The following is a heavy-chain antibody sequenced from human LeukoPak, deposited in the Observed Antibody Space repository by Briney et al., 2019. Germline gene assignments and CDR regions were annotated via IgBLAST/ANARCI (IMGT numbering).Heavy chain of an antibody. V-gene: IGHV4-59*01. CDR2: IYYSGST. CDR1: GGSISAYY. Sequence: PSETLSLTCTVSGGSISAYYWNWIRQPPGKGLEWIGYIYYSGSTNYNPSLQSRVTISLDTSKNQFSLKLSSVTAADTAVYYCARGDGNNYYYYYMNVWGKGTTVTVSS. J-gene: IGHJ6*03. D-gene: IGHD5-24*01. CDR3: ARGDGNNYYYYYMNV.